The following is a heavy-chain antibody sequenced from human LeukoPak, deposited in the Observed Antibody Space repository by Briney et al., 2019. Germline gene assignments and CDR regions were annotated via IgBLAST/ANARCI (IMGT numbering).Heavy chain of an antibody. D-gene: IGHD5-18*01. CDR1: GYTFTSYD. CDR3: AKRGYNYGLQYYYYYYMDV. J-gene: IGHJ6*03. CDR2: MNPNSGNT. V-gene: IGHV1-8*01. Sequence: ASVKVSCKSSGYTFTSYDINWVRQATGQGLEWMGWMNPNSGNTGYAQKFQGRVTMTRNTSISTAYMELSSLRSEDTAVYYCAKRGYNYGLQYYYYYYMDVWGKGTTVTVSS.